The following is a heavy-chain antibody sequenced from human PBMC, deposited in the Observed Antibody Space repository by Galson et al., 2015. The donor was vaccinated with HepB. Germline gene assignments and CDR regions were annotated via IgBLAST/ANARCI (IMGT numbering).Heavy chain of an antibody. CDR2: ISPYNGNT. CDR1: GYTFTSYG. V-gene: IGHV1-18*01. D-gene: IGHD6-25*01. CDR3: ASPGGSVALAFDI. Sequence: SVKVSCKASGYTFTSYGISWVRQAPGQGLEWMGRISPYNGNTNYAQKFQGRVTMTTDTSTTTAYMELRSLRSDDTAVYYCASPGGSVALAFDIWGQGTIVTVSS. J-gene: IGHJ3*02.